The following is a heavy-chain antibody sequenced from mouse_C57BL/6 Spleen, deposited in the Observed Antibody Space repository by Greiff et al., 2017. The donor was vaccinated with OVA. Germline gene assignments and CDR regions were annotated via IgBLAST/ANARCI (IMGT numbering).Heavy chain of an antibody. D-gene: IGHD1-1*01. CDR1: GYSITSGYY. V-gene: IGHV3-6*01. J-gene: IGHJ4*01. CDR2: ISYDGSN. Sequence: EVQLQQSGPGLVKPSQSLSLTCSVTGYSITSGYYWNWIRQFPGNKLEWMGYISYDGSNNYNPSLKNRISITRDTSKNQFFLKLNSVTTEDTATYYCAREDYGSKGAMDYWGQGTSVTVSS. CDR3: AREDYGSKGAMDY.